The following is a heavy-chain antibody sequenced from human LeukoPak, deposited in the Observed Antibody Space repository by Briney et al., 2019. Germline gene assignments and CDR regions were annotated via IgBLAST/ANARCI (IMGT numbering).Heavy chain of an antibody. CDR3: ASPLWFGDQYGMDV. CDR1: GFTVSSNY. J-gene: IGHJ6*02. Sequence: PGGSLRLSCAASGFTVSSNYMSWVRQAPGKGLEWVSVIYSGGSTYYADSVKGRFTISRDNSKNTLYLQMNSLRAEDTAVYYCASPLWFGDQYGMDVWGQGTTVTVPS. D-gene: IGHD3-10*01. CDR2: IYSGGST. V-gene: IGHV3-53*01.